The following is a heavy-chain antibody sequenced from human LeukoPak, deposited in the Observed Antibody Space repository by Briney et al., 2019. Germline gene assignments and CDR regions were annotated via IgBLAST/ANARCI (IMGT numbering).Heavy chain of an antibody. CDR2: IYHSGST. Sequence: SQTLSLTCAVSGGSISSGGYSWSWIRQPPGKGLEWIGYIYHSGSTYYNPSLKSRVTISVDRSKNQFSLKLSSVTAADTAVYYCPSTGGSGWEKIDYGGQGTLVTVSS. CDR3: PSTGGSGWEKIDY. J-gene: IGHJ4*02. CDR1: GGSISSGGYS. V-gene: IGHV4-30-2*01. D-gene: IGHD3-16*01.